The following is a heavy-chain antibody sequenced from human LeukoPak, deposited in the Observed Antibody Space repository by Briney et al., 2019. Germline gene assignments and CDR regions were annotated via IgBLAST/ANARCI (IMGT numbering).Heavy chain of an antibody. V-gene: IGHV4-39*07. CDR1: GGSISSSSYY. D-gene: IGHD3-9*01. CDR2: IYYSGST. J-gene: IGHJ3*02. Sequence: PSETLSLTCTVSGGSISSSSYYWGWIRQPPGKGLEWIGSIYYSGSTYYNPSLKSRVTISVDTSKNQFSLNMSSVTAADTAMYYGARGKGYDSPSGAFDIWGQGAMVTVSS. CDR3: ARGKGYDSPSGAFDI.